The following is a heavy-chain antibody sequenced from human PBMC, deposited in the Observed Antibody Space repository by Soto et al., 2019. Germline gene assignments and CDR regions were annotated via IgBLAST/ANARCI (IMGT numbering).Heavy chain of an antibody. D-gene: IGHD3-3*01. V-gene: IGHV3-23*01. Sequence: GGSLRLSCAASGFTPDTYVMTWVRQAPGKGREWVSAISGSGGRPYYADSVKGRFTISRDNSKNTLYLEMNSLRAEDTAVYYCAKGPTIFGVIIVAEYYYGMDVWGQGTTVTVSS. CDR2: ISGSGGRP. CDR3: AKGPTIFGVIIVAEYYYGMDV. J-gene: IGHJ6*02. CDR1: GFTPDTYV.